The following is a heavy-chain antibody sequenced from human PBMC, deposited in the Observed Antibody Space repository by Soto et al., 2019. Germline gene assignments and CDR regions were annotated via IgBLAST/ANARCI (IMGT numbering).Heavy chain of an antibody. V-gene: IGHV1-18*01. Sequence: ASVKVSCKASGYTFTSYGISWVRQAPGQGLEWMGWISAHNGNTNYAQKLQGRVTMTTDTSTSTAYMELRSLRSDDTAVYYCARDEYQLLSQTYDAFDIWGQGTMVTVSS. CDR3: ARDEYQLLSQTYDAFDI. J-gene: IGHJ3*02. CDR1: GYTFTSYG. D-gene: IGHD2-2*01. CDR2: ISAHNGNT.